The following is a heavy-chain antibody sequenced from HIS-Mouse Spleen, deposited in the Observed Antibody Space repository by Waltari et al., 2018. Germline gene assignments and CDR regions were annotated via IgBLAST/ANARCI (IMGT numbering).Heavy chain of an antibody. J-gene: IGHJ4*02. D-gene: IGHD6-13*01. CDR3: ATLSWGYEYNSFDY. CDR1: GFTFSRSG. Sequence: QVQLVESGGGVVQPGRSLRRSCAAHGFTFSRSGLHWVRQAPGKGLEWVAVISNDGSNKYYADSVKGRFTISRDNSKNTLYLQMNSLRAEDTAVYYCATLSWGYEYNSFDYWGQGTLVTVSS. CDR2: ISNDGSNK. V-gene: IGHV3-30*03.